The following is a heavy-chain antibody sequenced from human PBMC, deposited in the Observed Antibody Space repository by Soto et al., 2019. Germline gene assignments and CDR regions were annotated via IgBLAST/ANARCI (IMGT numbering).Heavy chain of an antibody. Sequence: GRSLRLPCAASGFTFSSHGMHRIRQAPGKGLEWVAVISYDGSNKYYADSVKGRFTISRDNSKNTLYLQMNSLRAEDTALYYCAREGPKDAFDIWGQGTMVTVSS. CDR1: GFTFSSHG. V-gene: IGHV3-30*03. CDR3: AREGPKDAFDI. CDR2: ISYDGSNK. J-gene: IGHJ3*02.